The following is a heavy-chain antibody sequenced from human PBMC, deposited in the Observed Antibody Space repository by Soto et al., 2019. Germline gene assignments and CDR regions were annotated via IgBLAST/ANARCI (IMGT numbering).Heavy chain of an antibody. V-gene: IGHV3-33*01. J-gene: IGHJ6*02. CDR2: IWYDGSNK. Sequence: GGSLRLSCAASGFTFSSYGMHWVRQAPGKGLEWVAVIWYDGSNKYYADSVKGRFTISRDNSKNTLYLQMNSLRAEDTAVYYCARDRTYGDRSNYYYYYGMDVWGQGTTVTVSS. CDR1: GFTFSSYG. D-gene: IGHD3-10*01. CDR3: ARDRTYGDRSNYYYYYGMDV.